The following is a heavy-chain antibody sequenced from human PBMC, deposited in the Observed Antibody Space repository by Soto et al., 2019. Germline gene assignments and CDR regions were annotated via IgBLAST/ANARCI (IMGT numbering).Heavy chain of an antibody. V-gene: IGHV1-18*04. Sequence: QVHLVQSGGELKKPGASVKVSCKASGYSFSDFGITWVRQATGQGLECMGWISGKNGNTNYAQKVKGRVTLTADTSTSTAYMEMRALTSDDTGIYYCARSDYYEDAGTFENWGQGTPVTVSS. CDR1: GYSFSDFG. J-gene: IGHJ4*02. CDR3: ARSDYYEDAGTFEN. CDR2: ISGKNGNT. D-gene: IGHD4-17*01.